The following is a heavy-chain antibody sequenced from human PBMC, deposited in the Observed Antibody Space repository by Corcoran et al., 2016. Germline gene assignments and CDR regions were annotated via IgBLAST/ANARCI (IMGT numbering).Heavy chain of an antibody. Sequence: EVQLVQSGAEVKKPGESLKISCKGSGYSFTSYWIGWVRQMPGKGLEWMGIIYPGDSDTRYSPSFQGQVTISADKSISTAYLQWSSLKASDTAMYYCSSNLYSGSYPAFFDYWGQGTLVTVSS. CDR3: SSNLYSGSYPAFFDY. CDR1: GYSFTSYW. D-gene: IGHD1-26*01. V-gene: IGHV5-51*01. CDR2: IYPGDSDT. J-gene: IGHJ4*02.